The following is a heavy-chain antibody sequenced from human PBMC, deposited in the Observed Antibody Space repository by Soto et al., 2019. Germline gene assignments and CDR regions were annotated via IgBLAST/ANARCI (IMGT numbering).Heavy chain of an antibody. Sequence: SETLSLTCTVSGGSISSSSYYWGWIRQPPGKGLEWIGSIYYSGSTYYNPSLKSRVTISVDTSKNQFSLKLSSVTAADTAVYYCARYTTSYYYGSASYYYYYYMDVWGKGTTVTVSS. CDR2: IYYSGST. V-gene: IGHV4-39*01. J-gene: IGHJ6*03. CDR3: ARYTTSYYYGSASYYYYYYMDV. D-gene: IGHD3-10*01. CDR1: GGSISSSSYY.